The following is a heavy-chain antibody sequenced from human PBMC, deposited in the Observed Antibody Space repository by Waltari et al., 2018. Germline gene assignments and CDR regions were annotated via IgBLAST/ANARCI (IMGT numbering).Heavy chain of an antibody. CDR1: GFTFSSYA. CDR3: ATPRRGDYYGMDV. V-gene: IGHV3-30-3*01. Sequence: QVQLVESGGGVVQPGRSLSLSCAASGFTFSSYALHWVRPAPGKGLEWVAVISNDGSNKYYADSVKGRFTISRDNSKNTLYLQMNSLRAEDTAVYYCATPRRGDYYGMDVWGQGTTVTVSS. CDR2: ISNDGSNK. D-gene: IGHD1-1*01. J-gene: IGHJ6*02.